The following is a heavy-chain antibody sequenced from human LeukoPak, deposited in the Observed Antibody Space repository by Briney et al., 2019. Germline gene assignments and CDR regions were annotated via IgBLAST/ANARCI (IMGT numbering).Heavy chain of an antibody. Sequence: SETLSLTCGVSGGAITNYYWNWIRQAPGKGLEWLGYIYYTGSTTYNPSVKSRITISLDTSKKQISLKLRSVTAADTAVYCARDLGGYSDGSYYYYMDVWGKGTTVIVSS. D-gene: IGHD5-18*01. CDR3: ARDLGGYSDGSYYYYMDV. CDR2: IYYTGST. J-gene: IGHJ6*03. V-gene: IGHV4-59*01. CDR1: GGAITNYY.